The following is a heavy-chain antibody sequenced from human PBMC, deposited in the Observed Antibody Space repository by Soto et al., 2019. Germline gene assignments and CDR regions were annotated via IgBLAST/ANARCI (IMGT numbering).Heavy chain of an antibody. CDR3: ARLDAAAGDLYYFDY. V-gene: IGHV4-39*01. Sequence: SETLSLTCTVSGGSISSSSYYWGWIRQPPGKGLEWIGSIYYSGSTYYNPSLKSRVTISVDTSKNQFSLKLSSVTAADTAVYYCARLDAAAGDLYYFDYWGQGTLVTVSS. CDR1: GGSISSSSYY. J-gene: IGHJ4*02. CDR2: IYYSGST. D-gene: IGHD6-13*01.